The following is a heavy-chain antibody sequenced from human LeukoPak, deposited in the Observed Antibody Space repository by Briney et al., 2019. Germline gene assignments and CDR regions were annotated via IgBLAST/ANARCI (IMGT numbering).Heavy chain of an antibody. J-gene: IGHJ4*02. Sequence: PGGSLRLSCAASGFTFDGYAMHWVRQAPGKGLECVSGISWNSGSIGYADSVKGRFTISRDNAKNSLYLQMNSLRAEDTALYYCAKGNGEPLFHLFDYWGQGTLVTVSS. CDR1: GFTFDGYA. CDR3: AKGNGEPLFHLFDY. D-gene: IGHD1-26*01. CDR2: ISWNSGSI. V-gene: IGHV3-9*01.